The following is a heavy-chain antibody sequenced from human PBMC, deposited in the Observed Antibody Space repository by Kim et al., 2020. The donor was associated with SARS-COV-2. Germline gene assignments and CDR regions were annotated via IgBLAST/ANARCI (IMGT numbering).Heavy chain of an antibody. Sequence: YADSVKGRFTISRDNAKNSLYLQMNSLRAEDTAVYYCARHYDFWSGCLDYWGQGTLVTVSS. J-gene: IGHJ4*02. CDR3: ARHYDFWSGCLDY. D-gene: IGHD3-3*01. V-gene: IGHV3-21*01.